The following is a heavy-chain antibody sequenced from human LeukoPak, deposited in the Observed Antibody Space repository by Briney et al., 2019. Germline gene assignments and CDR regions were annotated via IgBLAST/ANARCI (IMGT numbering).Heavy chain of an antibody. CDR3: ARENPTDAFDI. D-gene: IGHD1-14*01. Sequence: GGSLRLSCAASGFTFSSYWMSWVRQAPGKGLQWVANIKQDGSEKYYVDSVKGRFTISRDNAKNSLYLQMNSLRAEDTAVYYCARENPTDAFDIWGQGTMVTVSS. CDR2: IKQDGSEK. CDR1: GFTFSSYW. V-gene: IGHV3-7*01. J-gene: IGHJ3*02.